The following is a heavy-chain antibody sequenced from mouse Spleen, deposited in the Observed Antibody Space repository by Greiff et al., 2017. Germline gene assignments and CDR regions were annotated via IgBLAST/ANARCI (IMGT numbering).Heavy chain of an antibody. CDR3: ARHWDVKGAYWYFDV. D-gene: IGHD4-1*01. V-gene: IGHV1-55*01. Sequence: QVQLQQPGAELVKPGASVKMSCKASGYTFTSYWITWVKQRPGQGLEWIGDIYPGSGSTNYNEKFKSKATLTVDTSSSTAYMQLSSLTSEDSAVYYCARHWDVKGAYWYFDVWGAGTTVTVSS. J-gene: IGHJ1*01. CDR1: GYTFTSYW. CDR2: IYPGSGST.